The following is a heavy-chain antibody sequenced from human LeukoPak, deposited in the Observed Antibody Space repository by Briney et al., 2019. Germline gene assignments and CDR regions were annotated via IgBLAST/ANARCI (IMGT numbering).Heavy chain of an antibody. CDR1: GFTFSSYG. Sequence: PGGSLRLSCAASGFTFSSYGMHWVRQAPGKGLEWVAVISYDGSNKYYADSVKGRFTISRDNSKNTLYLQMNSLRAEDTAVYYCARESIVVVPTTMDDASDIWGQGTMVTVSS. CDR2: ISYDGSNK. V-gene: IGHV3-30*03. J-gene: IGHJ3*02. CDR3: ARESIVVVPTTMDDASDI. D-gene: IGHD2-2*01.